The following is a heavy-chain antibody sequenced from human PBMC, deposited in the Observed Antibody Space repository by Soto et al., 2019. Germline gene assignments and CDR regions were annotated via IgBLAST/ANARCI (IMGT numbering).Heavy chain of an antibody. D-gene: IGHD1-26*01. CDR3: ARSQVGRPLDV. V-gene: IGHV4-38-2*01. CDR2: IYHSGST. Sequence: SETLSLTCAVSGYSISGGYYLGWIRQPPGKGLEWIGSIYHSGSTYNNPSLKSRVTISVDTSKNQFSLKLITLRSEDTAVYYCARSQVGRPLDVWGPGTTVTVSS. J-gene: IGHJ6*02. CDR1: GYSISGGYY.